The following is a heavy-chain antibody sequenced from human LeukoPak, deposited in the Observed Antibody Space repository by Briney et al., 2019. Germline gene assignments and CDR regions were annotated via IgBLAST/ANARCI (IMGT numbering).Heavy chain of an antibody. D-gene: IGHD2-2*01. CDR3: AKGDCSSTTCSGFCGMDV. V-gene: IGHV3-23*01. CDR1: GFTFSSYA. Sequence: GGSLRLSCAASGFTFSSYAMSWVRQAPEKGLEWVSTTSGGSTYYADSVKGRFTISRDNSKSTLYLQMNSLRAEDTAVYYCAKGDCSSTTCSGFCGMDVWGRGTTVTVSS. J-gene: IGHJ6*04. CDR2: TSGGST.